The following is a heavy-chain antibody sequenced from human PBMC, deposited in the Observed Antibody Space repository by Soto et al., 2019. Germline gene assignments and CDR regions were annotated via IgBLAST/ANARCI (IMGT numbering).Heavy chain of an antibody. Sequence: GSLRLSCAASGFTFSSYGMHWVRQAPGKGLEWVAVISYDGSNKYYADSVKGRFTISRDNSKNTLYLQMNSLRAEDAAVYYCAKARVGATTSDFDYWGQGTLVTVSS. CDR3: AKARVGATTSDFDY. CDR2: ISYDGSNK. V-gene: IGHV3-30*18. J-gene: IGHJ4*02. CDR1: GFTFSSYG. D-gene: IGHD1-26*01.